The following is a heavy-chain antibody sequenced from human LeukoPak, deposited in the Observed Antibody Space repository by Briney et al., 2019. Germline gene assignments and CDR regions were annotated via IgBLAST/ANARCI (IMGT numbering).Heavy chain of an antibody. V-gene: IGHV3-21*01. Sequence: GGSLRLSCAASGFTFSSYSMNWVRQAPEKGLEWVSSISSSSSYIYYADSVKGRFTISRDNAKNSLYLQMNSLRAEDTAVYYCARDRSAGGAFDIWGQGTMVTVSS. CDR2: ISSSSSYI. J-gene: IGHJ3*02. CDR1: GFTFSSYS. CDR3: ARDRSAGGAFDI.